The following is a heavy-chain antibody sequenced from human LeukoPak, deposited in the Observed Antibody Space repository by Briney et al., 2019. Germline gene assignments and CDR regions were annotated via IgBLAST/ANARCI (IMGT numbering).Heavy chain of an antibody. CDR1: GVSISPYY. Sequence: PSETLSLTCTVSGVSISPYYWSWIRQPPGKGLEWIGYIYYSGSTTYNPSLKSSVTISVDTSRNQFSLKLSSVTAADTAVYYCARGAGAFDYWGHGTLVTVSS. J-gene: IGHJ4*01. CDR3: ARGAGAFDY. CDR2: IYYSGST. D-gene: IGHD6-19*01. V-gene: IGHV4-59*01.